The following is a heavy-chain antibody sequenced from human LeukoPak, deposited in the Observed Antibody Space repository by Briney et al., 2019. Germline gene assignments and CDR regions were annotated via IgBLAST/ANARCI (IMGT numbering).Heavy chain of an antibody. Sequence: ASVKVSCKASGGTFSSYAISWVRQAPGQGLEWMGGIIPIFGTANYAQKFQGGVTITADESTSTAYMELSSLRSEDTAVYYCARDEPAPNYDILTGYYRNYYYGMDVWGKGTTVTVSS. D-gene: IGHD3-9*01. V-gene: IGHV1-69*13. CDR1: GGTFSSYA. J-gene: IGHJ6*04. CDR2: IIPIFGTA. CDR3: ARDEPAPNYDILTGYYRNYYYGMDV.